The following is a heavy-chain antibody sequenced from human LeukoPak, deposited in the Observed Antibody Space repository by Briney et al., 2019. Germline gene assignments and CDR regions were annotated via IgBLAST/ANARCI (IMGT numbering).Heavy chain of an antibody. Sequence: SLRLSCAASVFTLTKYTMNCVCQAPRKGLECHSYISSSGSIISYSASVKGRFTISRENAKNALYLQSKSLGAEYPAVYYCARDFGYFWGQGTLVSVSS. D-gene: IGHD3-10*01. CDR3: ARDFGYF. CDR1: VFTLTKYT. V-gene: IGHV3-48*03. J-gene: IGHJ4*02. CDR2: ISSSGSII.